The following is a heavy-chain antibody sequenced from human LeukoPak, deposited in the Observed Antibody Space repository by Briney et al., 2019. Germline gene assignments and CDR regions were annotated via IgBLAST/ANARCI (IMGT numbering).Heavy chain of an antibody. Sequence: GGSLRLSCAASGFTFSSYAMHWVRQAPGKRLEYVSAISSNGGSTYYANSVKGRFTISRDNSKNTLYLQMGSLRAEDMAVYYCARVSGYYADWGQGTLVTVSS. D-gene: IGHD3-22*01. J-gene: IGHJ4*02. CDR3: ARVSGYYAD. CDR1: GFTFSSYA. CDR2: ISSNGGST. V-gene: IGHV3-64*01.